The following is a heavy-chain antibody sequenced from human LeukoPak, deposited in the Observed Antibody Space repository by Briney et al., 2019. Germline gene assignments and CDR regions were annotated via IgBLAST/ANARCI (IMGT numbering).Heavy chain of an antibody. CDR1: GGSISSYY. D-gene: IGHD6-6*01. CDR3: ARDLFTARLGFDY. V-gene: IGHV4-59*12. Sequence: SETLSLTCTVSGGSISSYYWSWIRQPPGKGLEWIGYIYYSGSTNYNPSLKSRVTISVDTSKNQFSLKLSSVTAADTAVYYCARDLFTARLGFDYWGQGTLVTVSS. J-gene: IGHJ4*02. CDR2: IYYSGST.